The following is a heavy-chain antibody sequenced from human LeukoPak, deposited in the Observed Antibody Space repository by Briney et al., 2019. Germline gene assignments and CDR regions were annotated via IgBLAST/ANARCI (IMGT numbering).Heavy chain of an antibody. CDR3: AHTSYYYGSGSYSPFDY. J-gene: IGHJ4*02. CDR1: GFSLSTSGVG. D-gene: IGHD3-10*01. CDR2: IYWDDDK. Sequence: SGPTLVKPTQTLTLTCTFSGFSLSTSGVGVGWIRQPPGKALEWLALIYWDDDKRYSPSPKSRLTITKDTSKNQVVLTMTNMDPVDTATYYCAHTSYYYGSGSYSPFDYWGQGTLVTVSS. V-gene: IGHV2-5*02.